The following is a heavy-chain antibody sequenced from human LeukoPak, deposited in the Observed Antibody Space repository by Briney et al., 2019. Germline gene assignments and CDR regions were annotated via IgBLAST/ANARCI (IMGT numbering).Heavy chain of an antibody. J-gene: IGHJ4*02. CDR1: GFTFSSFS. Sequence: GGSLRLSCAASGFTFSSFSMNWVRQAPGKGLEWVSSISSSNIYKYYSDSVKGRFTISRDNAKNSLYLQMNSMRADDTAVYYCARHTWQWLPFDDWGQGTQVTISS. CDR2: ISSSNIYK. V-gene: IGHV3-21*01. D-gene: IGHD5-12*01. CDR3: ARHTWQWLPFDD.